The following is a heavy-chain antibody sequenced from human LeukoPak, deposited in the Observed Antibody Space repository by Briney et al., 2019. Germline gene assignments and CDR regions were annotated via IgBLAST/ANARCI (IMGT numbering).Heavy chain of an antibody. V-gene: IGHV1-8*01. D-gene: IGHD6-19*01. Sequence: GASVKVSCKASGYTFTSYDINWVRQATGQGLEWMGWMNPNSGNTGYAQKFQGRVTMTRNTSISTAYMELSSLRSEDTAVYYRARELRSGWYYFDYWGQGTLVTVSS. J-gene: IGHJ4*02. CDR1: GYTFTSYD. CDR2: MNPNSGNT. CDR3: ARELRSGWYYFDY.